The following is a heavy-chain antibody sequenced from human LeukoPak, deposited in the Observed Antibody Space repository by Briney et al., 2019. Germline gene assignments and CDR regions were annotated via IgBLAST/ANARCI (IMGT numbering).Heavy chain of an antibody. CDR1: GFTFSDYG. CDR2: IWYDGSNQ. CDR3: ARDWGRGNSGYKDY. D-gene: IGHD3-22*01. Sequence: GGSLRLSCAASGFTFSDYGMHWVRQAPGKGLEWVSVIWYDGSNQYYSDSVKGRFTISRDNSKNTLYLQMKRLRAEDTAMYYCARDWGRGNSGYKDYWGQGTLVAVSS. J-gene: IGHJ4*02. V-gene: IGHV3-33*01.